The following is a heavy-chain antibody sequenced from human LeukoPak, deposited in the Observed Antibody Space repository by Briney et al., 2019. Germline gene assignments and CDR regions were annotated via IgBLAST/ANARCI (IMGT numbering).Heavy chain of an antibody. J-gene: IGHJ4*02. CDR3: AREIPGIVGATYFDY. D-gene: IGHD1-26*01. V-gene: IGHV4-59*01. CDR1: GGSINSYY. Sequence: SETLSLTCTVSGGSINSYYWSWIRQPPGKGLDWIGYIYYSGSTNYNPSLESRVTISVDTSKNQFSLKLSSVTAADTAVYYCAREIPGIVGATYFDYWGQGTLVTVSS. CDR2: IYYSGST.